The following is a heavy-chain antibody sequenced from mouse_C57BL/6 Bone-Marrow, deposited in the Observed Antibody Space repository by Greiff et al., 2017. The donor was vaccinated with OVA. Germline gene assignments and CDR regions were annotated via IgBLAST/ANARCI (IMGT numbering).Heavy chain of an antibody. D-gene: IGHD2-4*01. CDR3: ATFYYDYDGGVYYYAMDY. CDR1: GYTFTSYW. Sequence: QVQLQQPGAELVKPGASVKLSCKASGYTFTSYWMHWVKQRPGHGLEWIGMIHPNSGSTNYNEKFKSKATLTVDKSSSTAYMQLSSLTSEDSEVYYCATFYYDYDGGVYYYAMDYWGQGTSVTVSS. J-gene: IGHJ4*01. V-gene: IGHV1-64*01. CDR2: IHPNSGST.